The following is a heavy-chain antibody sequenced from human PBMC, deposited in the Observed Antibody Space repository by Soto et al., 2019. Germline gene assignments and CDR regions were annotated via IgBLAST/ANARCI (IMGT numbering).Heavy chain of an antibody. Sequence: SDTLSLTCTVSGDSISTNSYSWGWIRQPPGQGLEWIANIYYRGNTNYNPSFESRVTISIDTSKNQFSLKLISVTAADTAVYYCARVGGINWFDPWGQGTLVTVSS. CDR1: GDSISTNSYS. V-gene: IGHV4-61*05. D-gene: IGHD3-16*01. CDR3: ARVGGINWFDP. J-gene: IGHJ5*02. CDR2: IYYRGNT.